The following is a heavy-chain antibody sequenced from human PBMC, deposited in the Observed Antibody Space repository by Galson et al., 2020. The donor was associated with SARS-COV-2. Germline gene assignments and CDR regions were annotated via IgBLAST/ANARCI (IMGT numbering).Heavy chain of an antibody. D-gene: IGHD2-15*01. V-gene: IGHV4-38-2*02. Sequence: SETLSLTCTVSGYSISSGYFWGWIRQPPGKGLEWMGSIYHSGSTYYNPSLKSRVTISVDTSKNQFSLKLSSVTAADTAVYYCATYSVVVVAPTPIRPDCRGQGNLVNVSS. J-gene: IGHJ4*02. CDR2: IYHSGST. CDR3: ATYSVVVVAPTPIRPDC. CDR1: GYSISSGYF.